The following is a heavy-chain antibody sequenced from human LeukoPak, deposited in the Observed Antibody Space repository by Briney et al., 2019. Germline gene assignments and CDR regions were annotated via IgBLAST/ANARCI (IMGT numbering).Heavy chain of an antibody. D-gene: IGHD6-13*01. V-gene: IGHV3-21*01. CDR3: ERARRGYSIRDDAFDI. J-gene: IGHJ3*02. Sequence: GGSLRLSCSASGFTFTTYGMNWVRQAPGKGLEWVSGIGGSGTRTYYADSVKGRFTISRDNAKNSLYLQMNSLRAEDTDVYYCERARRGYSIRDDAFDIWGQGTMVTVSS. CDR1: GFTFTTYG. CDR2: IGGSGTRT.